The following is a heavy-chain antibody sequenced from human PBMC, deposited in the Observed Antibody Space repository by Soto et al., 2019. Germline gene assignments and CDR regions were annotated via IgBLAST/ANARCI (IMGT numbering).Heavy chain of an antibody. CDR1: GGSFSGYY. Sequence: ETLSLTCAVYGGSFSGYYWSWIRQPPGKGLEWIGEINHSGSTNYNPSLKSRVTISVDTSKNQFSLKLSSVTAADTAVYYCARGGYYDSSGYYLEYYFDYWGQGTLVTV. D-gene: IGHD3-22*01. CDR3: ARGGYYDSSGYYLEYYFDY. CDR2: INHSGST. V-gene: IGHV4-34*01. J-gene: IGHJ4*02.